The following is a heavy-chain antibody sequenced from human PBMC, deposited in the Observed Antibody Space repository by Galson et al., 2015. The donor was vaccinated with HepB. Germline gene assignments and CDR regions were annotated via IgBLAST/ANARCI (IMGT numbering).Heavy chain of an antibody. J-gene: IGHJ4*02. CDR3: AKDVAVYYYDSRAYGH. V-gene: IGHV3-30*18. CDR1: GFTFNNYA. D-gene: IGHD3-22*01. Sequence: SLRLSCAGSGFTFNNYAMHWVRQGPGKGLEWVAVISYDGSYKYYTDSVKGRFTISRDNSKNTLYLQMNSLRGADTAVYYCAKDVAVYYYDSRAYGHWGQGTLVTVSS. CDR2: ISYDGSYK.